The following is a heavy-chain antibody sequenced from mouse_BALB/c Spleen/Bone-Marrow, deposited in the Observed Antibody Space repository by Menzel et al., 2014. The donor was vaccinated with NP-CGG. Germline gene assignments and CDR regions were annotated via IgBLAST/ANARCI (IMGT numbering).Heavy chain of an antibody. CDR2: IKVSTGYT. D-gene: IGHD2-4*01. Sequence: QVQLQQSGAELAKPGASVKMSCKASGYTFTNYWMYWVKQRPGQGLEWIVYIKVSTGYTEYNQKFKDKATLTADKSSSTAYMQLSSLTSEDSAVYYCARDYYYAMDYWGQGTSVTVSS. CDR1: GYTFTNYW. J-gene: IGHJ4*01. CDR3: ARDYYYAMDY. V-gene: IGHV1-7*01.